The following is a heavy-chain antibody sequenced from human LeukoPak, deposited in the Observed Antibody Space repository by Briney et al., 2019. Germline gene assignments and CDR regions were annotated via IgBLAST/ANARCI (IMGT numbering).Heavy chain of an antibody. J-gene: IGHJ4*02. CDR2: NYTSGST. CDR1: GGSISSYY. D-gene: IGHD1-26*01. V-gene: IGHV4-4*07. Sequence: PSETLSLTCTVSGGSISSYYWSWIRQPAGKGLEWIGRNYTSGSTNYNASLKSRVSMSVDTSKSQFSLKLSSVTAADTAVFYCARENSGSYREFDYWGQGTLVTVSS. CDR3: ARENSGSYREFDY.